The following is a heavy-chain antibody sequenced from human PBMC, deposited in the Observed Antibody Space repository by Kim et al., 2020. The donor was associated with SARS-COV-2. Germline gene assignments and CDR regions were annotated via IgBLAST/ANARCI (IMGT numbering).Heavy chain of an antibody. CDR2: IWYDGSNK. V-gene: IGHV3-33*01. Sequence: GGSLRLSCAASGFTFSSYGMHWVRQAPGKGLEWVAVIWYDGSNKYYADSVKGRFTISRDNSKNTLYLQMNSLRAEDTAVYYCSRDLLRIAARPDEHFDYWGQGTLVTVS. CDR1: GFTFSSYG. J-gene: IGHJ4*02. CDR3: SRDLLRIAARPDEHFDY. D-gene: IGHD6-6*01.